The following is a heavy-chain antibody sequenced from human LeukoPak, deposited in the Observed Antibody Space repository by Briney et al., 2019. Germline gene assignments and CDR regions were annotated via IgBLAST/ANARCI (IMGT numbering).Heavy chain of an antibody. CDR1: EFTVSDNY. D-gene: IGHD1-20*01. J-gene: IGHJ4*02. CDR3: ARDTRRAPLTAGDY. V-gene: IGHV3-66*02. Sequence: GGSLRLSCTASEFTVSDNYIYWVRQAPGKGLECVSVIYSGGTTYYADSVKGRFTISRDNSNNTVYLQMNSLRPDDMAMYYCARDTRRAPLTAGDYWGQGTLVTVSS. CDR2: IYSGGTT.